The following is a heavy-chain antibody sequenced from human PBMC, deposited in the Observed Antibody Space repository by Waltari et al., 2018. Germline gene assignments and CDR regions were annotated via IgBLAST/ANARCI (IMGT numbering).Heavy chain of an antibody. V-gene: IGHV4-39*01. CDR2: ISYRGAT. Sequence: QLQLQESGPGLVTPSETLSLTCTVSGDSLTSDLYYWGWIRPPPGKGLEWIATISYRGATYSSPSLKSRVTISIDTSKNQFSLKVTSVTAADTAVYYCARQGYCGGDCYSDTWGQGTLVTVSP. CDR1: GDSLTSDLYY. D-gene: IGHD2-21*01. CDR3: ARQGYCGGDCYSDT. J-gene: IGHJ5*02.